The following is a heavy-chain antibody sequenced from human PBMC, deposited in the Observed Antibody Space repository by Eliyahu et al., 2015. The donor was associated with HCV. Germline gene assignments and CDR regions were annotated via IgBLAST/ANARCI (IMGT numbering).Heavy chain of an antibody. V-gene: IGHV4-34*01. CDR3: ARATTTDIVVVPAALDY. CDR2: INHSGST. Sequence: QVQLQQWGAGLLXPSETLSLTCXVYGGSFSGYYWSWIRQPPGKGXEWIGEINHSGSTNYNPSLKSRVTISVDTSKNQFSLKLSSVTAADTAVYYCARATTTDIVVVPAALDYWGQGTLVTVSS. J-gene: IGHJ4*02. CDR1: GGSFSGYY. D-gene: IGHD2-2*01.